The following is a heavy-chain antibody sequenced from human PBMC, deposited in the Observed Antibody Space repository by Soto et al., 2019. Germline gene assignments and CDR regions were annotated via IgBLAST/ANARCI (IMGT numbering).Heavy chain of an antibody. Sequence: EVQLVESGGGLVKPGGSLRLSCAASGFTFSSNSMNWVRQAPGKGLEWVSSIIISSTSIYYADSVKGRFTISRDNAKNSLYLQMNSLRAEDTAVYYFAGMSGTYHRAFDIWGQGTMVIVSS. V-gene: IGHV3-21*01. CDR1: GFTFSSNS. CDR3: AGMSGTYHRAFDI. D-gene: IGHD1-26*01. CDR2: IIISSTSI. J-gene: IGHJ3*02.